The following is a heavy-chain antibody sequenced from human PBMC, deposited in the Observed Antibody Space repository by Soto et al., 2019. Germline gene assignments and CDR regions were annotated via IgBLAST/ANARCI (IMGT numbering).Heavy chain of an antibody. CDR3: ANPGIAAAGYFDY. J-gene: IGHJ4*02. CDR2: ISGSGGST. D-gene: IGHD6-13*01. Sequence: GGSLRLSCAASGFTSSSYAMSWVRQAPGKGLEWVSAISGSGGSTYYADSVKGRFTISRDNSKNTLYLQMNSLRAEDTAVYYCANPGIAAAGYFDYWGQGTLVTVSS. V-gene: IGHV3-23*01. CDR1: GFTSSSYA.